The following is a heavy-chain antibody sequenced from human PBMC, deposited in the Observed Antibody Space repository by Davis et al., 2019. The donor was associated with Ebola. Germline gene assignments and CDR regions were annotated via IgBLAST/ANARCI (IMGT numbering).Heavy chain of an antibody. Sequence: AASVKVSCKASGYTFTTYPMNWVRQAPGQGLEWMGWINTNTGNPTYAQGFTGRFVFSLDTSVSTACLQISSLKAEDTAVYYCARDRHYYGMDVWGQGTTVTVSS. V-gene: IGHV7-4-1*02. J-gene: IGHJ6*02. CDR3: ARDRHYYGMDV. CDR2: INTNTGNP. CDR1: GYTFTTYP.